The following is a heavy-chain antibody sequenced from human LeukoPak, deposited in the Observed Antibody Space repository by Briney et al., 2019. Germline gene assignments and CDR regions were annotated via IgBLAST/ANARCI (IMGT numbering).Heavy chain of an antibody. V-gene: IGHV1-24*01. D-gene: IGHD2-21*02. Sequence: ASVKVACKVSGQSLSELTMHWVRQAPGKGLEWMGGFDPENDERLYARNLRGRVTMTEDTSTDTAYMELSSLRSEDTAVYFCATEMTSFVPDYWGQGTLVTVSS. J-gene: IGHJ4*02. CDR2: FDPENDER. CDR1: GQSLSELT. CDR3: ATEMTSFVPDY.